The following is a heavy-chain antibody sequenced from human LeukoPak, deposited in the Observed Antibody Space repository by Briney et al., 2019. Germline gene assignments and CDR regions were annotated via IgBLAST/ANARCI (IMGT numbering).Heavy chain of an antibody. CDR1: GYTFTSYG. CDR2: ISTYNGKT. J-gene: IGHJ2*01. Sequence: GASVKVSCKASGYTFTSYGISWVRQAPGQGLEWMGWISTYNGKTNYAQKFQGRVTMTTDTSTSTAYMELRSLRSDDTAIYYCAREGYSSIWYPRRYFDLWGRGTLVTVSS. CDR3: AREGYSSIWYPRRYFDL. V-gene: IGHV1-18*04. D-gene: IGHD6-13*01.